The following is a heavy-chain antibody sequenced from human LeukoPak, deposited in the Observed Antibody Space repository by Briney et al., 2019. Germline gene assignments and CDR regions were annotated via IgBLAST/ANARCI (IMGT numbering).Heavy chain of an antibody. J-gene: IGHJ4*02. V-gene: IGHV3-9*03. D-gene: IGHD3-22*01. Sequence: AGRSLRLSCAASGFSFDDYATHWVRQAPGKGLEWASGITGNGGTIAYADSVKGRFTVSRDNAKSSLYLQMSSLRAEDMALYYCVRESGSYYFDYWGQGTLVTVSS. CDR1: GFSFDDYA. CDR2: ITGNGGTI. CDR3: VRESGSYYFDY.